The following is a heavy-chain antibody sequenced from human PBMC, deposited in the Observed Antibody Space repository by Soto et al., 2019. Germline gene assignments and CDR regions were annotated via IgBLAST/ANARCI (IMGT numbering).Heavy chain of an antibody. J-gene: IGHJ4*02. CDR1: GFTFSSYA. V-gene: IGHV3-23*01. CDR2: ISGSGGST. D-gene: IGHD5-12*01. Sequence: GGSLRLSCAASGFTFSSYAVSWVRQAPGKGLEWVSAISGSGGSTYYAGSVKGRFTISRDNSKNTLYLQMNSLRAEDTAVYYCAKCWDPVEMATITVDYWGQGTLVTVSS. CDR3: AKCWDPVEMATITVDY.